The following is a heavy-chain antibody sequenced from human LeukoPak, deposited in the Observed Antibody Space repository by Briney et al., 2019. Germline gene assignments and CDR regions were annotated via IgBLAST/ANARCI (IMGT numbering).Heavy chain of an antibody. CDR3: TTELFMITFGGVIVP. Sequence: GGSQRLSCAASGFTFTYAWMSWVRQAPGKGLEWLGRVNTRADGGTTEYAAPVKGRFTISRDDSKNTLYLQMNSLKTEDTAVYYCTTELFMITFGGVIVPWGQGTLVTVSS. CDR1: GFTFTYAW. J-gene: IGHJ5*02. D-gene: IGHD3-16*02. V-gene: IGHV3-15*01. CDR2: VNTRADGGTT.